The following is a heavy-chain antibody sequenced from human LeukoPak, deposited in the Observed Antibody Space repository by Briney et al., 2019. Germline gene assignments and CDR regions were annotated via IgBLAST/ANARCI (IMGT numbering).Heavy chain of an antibody. Sequence: SETLSLTCTVSGGSISSYYWSWIRQPPGKGLEWIGYIYYSGSTNYNPSLKSRVTISVDTSKNQFSLKLSSVTAADTAVYYCARDKQPGDYWGQGTLVTVSS. V-gene: IGHV4-59*01. J-gene: IGHJ4*02. CDR1: GGSISSYY. CDR2: IYYSGST. D-gene: IGHD3-10*01. CDR3: ARDKQPGDY.